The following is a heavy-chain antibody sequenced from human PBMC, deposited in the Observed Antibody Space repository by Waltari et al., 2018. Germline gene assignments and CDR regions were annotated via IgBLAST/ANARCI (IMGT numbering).Heavy chain of an antibody. CDR1: AGPFSSYA. CDR3: ASCRDGYNYDWFDP. J-gene: IGHJ5*02. V-gene: IGHV1-69*13. CDR2: IIPIFGTA. Sequence: VQLVQSGAAVKKPGSSVKVSCQASAGPFSSYAISSFRQAPGQGLEWMGRIIPIFGTANYAQKFQGRVTITADKSTSTAYMELSSLRSEDTAVYYCASCRDGYNYDWFDPWGQGTLVTVSS. D-gene: IGHD5-12*01.